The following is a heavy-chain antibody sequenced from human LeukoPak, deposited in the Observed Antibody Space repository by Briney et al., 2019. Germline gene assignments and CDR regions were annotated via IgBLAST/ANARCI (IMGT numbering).Heavy chain of an antibody. Sequence: PGRSLRLSCAASGFTFSTYAMSWVRQAPGKGLEWVSGINWNGGSTGYADSVKGRFTISRDNAKNSLYLQMNSLRAEDTALYYCARVFDSSGYYGGLDYWGQGTLVTVSS. J-gene: IGHJ4*02. CDR1: GFTFSTYA. CDR2: INWNGGST. CDR3: ARVFDSSGYYGGLDY. D-gene: IGHD3-22*01. V-gene: IGHV3-20*04.